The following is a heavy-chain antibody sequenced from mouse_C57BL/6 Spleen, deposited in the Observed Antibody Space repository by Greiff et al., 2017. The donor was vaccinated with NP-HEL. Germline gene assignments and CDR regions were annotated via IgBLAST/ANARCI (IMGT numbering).Heavy chain of an antibody. J-gene: IGHJ3*01. Sequence: VMLVESGAELVKPGASVKMSCKASGYTFTTYPIEWMKQNHGKSLEWIGNFHPYDDDTKYNEKFKGKATLTVEKSSSTVYLELSRLTSDDSAVYYCAREYDYDGAWFAYWGQGTLVTVSA. V-gene: IGHV1-47*01. CDR2: FHPYDDDT. D-gene: IGHD2-4*01. CDR3: AREYDYDGAWFAY. CDR1: GYTFTTYP.